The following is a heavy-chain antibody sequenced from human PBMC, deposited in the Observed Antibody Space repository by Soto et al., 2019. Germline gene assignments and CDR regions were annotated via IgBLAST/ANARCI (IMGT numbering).Heavy chain of an antibody. Sequence: QVQLVQSGGGGIQPGSSLRLSCPASGVTFSSYGMNWVRQAPGQGLEWVAVISYVGRNTHYADTVKGRFTISRDNSKNTMDLKMISRRAEEKAVYYCVKDGSSGLPYYYGLDVWGQGTTVTGS. D-gene: IGHD6-19*01. CDR1: GVTFSSYG. V-gene: IGHV3-30*18. CDR3: VKDGSSGLPYYYGLDV. CDR2: ISYVGRNT. J-gene: IGHJ6*02.